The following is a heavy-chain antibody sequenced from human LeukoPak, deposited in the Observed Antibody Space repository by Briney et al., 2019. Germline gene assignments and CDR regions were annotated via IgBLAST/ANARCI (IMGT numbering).Heavy chain of an antibody. D-gene: IGHD3-9*01. CDR2: VNHSGST. CDR1: GGSFSGYY. V-gene: IGHV4-34*01. CDR3: ARGPSLTYDILTGYYYFDY. J-gene: IGHJ4*02. Sequence: PSETLSLTCAVYGGSFSGYYWTWIRQPPGKGLEWIGEVNHSGSTKYNPSLKSRVTISVDTPKNQFSLKLSSVTAADTAVYYCARGPSLTYDILTGYYYFDYWGQETLVTVSS.